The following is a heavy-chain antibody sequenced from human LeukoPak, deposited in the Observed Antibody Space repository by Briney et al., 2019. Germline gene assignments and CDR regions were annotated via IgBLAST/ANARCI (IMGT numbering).Heavy chain of an antibody. CDR1: GGSFSGYY. CDR3: ARGSDTAAGLY. D-gene: IGHD6-13*01. CDR2: INHSGST. J-gene: IGHJ4*02. Sequence: SETLSLTCAVYGGSFSGYYWSWIRPPPGKGREWIGEINHSGSTNYNPSLKSRVSISVDSSKNQFSLKVSSVTAADTAVYYCARGSDTAAGLYWGQGTLVTVSS. V-gene: IGHV4-34*01.